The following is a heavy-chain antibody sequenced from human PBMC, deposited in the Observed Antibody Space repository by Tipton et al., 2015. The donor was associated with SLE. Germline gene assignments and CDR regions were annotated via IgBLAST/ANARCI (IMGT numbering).Heavy chain of an antibody. CDR2: IYFTGST. Sequence: TLSLTSTVSGDSISGSSYYWGWIRQPPGKGLEWIGSIYFTGSTYNSPSLKSRVTISVDTSKNHFSLNLTSVTAADTALYYCARLSASIGYWGQGALVTVSS. V-gene: IGHV4-39*07. J-gene: IGHJ4*02. D-gene: IGHD2/OR15-2a*01. CDR1: GDSISGSSYY. CDR3: ARLSASIGY.